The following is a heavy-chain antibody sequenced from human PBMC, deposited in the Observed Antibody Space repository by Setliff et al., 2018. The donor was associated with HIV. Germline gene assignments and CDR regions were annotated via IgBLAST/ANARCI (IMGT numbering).Heavy chain of an antibody. Sequence: ETLSLTCTVSGGSISSHYWSWIRQPPGKGLEWIGSIYYSGSTNYNPSLKSRVTISVDTSKNQFSLKLSSVAAADTAAYYCASTYCGGDCYSRYFQHWGQGTLVTVSS. V-gene: IGHV4-59*11. J-gene: IGHJ1*01. CDR2: IYYSGST. CDR3: ASTYCGGDCYSRYFQH. CDR1: GGSISSHY. D-gene: IGHD2-21*02.